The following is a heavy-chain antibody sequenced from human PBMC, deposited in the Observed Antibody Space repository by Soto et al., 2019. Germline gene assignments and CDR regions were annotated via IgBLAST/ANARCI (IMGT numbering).Heavy chain of an antibody. CDR2: ISGSGGST. V-gene: IGHV3-23*01. CDR1: GFTFSSYA. D-gene: IGHD2-21*01. Sequence: PWGSLRRPCAPSGFTFSSYAMSCVRQAPGKRLEWVSAISGSGGSTSYADSVKGRFTISRDNSKNTLYLQMNSLRSEDTAVYYCAKTIPPHYCYYGMDVGGQGTTVTVS. CDR3: AKTIPPHYCYYGMDV. J-gene: IGHJ6*02.